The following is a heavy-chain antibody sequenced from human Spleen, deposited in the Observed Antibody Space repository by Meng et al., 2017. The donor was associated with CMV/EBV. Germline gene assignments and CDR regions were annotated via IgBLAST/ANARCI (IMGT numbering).Heavy chain of an antibody. CDR2: ISAYNGNT. CDR1: GYNFASYG. D-gene: IGHD6-6*01. J-gene: IGHJ3*02. V-gene: IGHV1-18*01. CDR3: AADFEDIAARRYGWGI. Sequence: ASVKVSCKASGYNFASYGLSWVRQAPGQGLEWMGWISAYNGNTNYAQKLQGRVTMTTDTSTSTAYMELRSLRSEDTAVYYCAADFEDIAARRYGWGIWGQGTMVTVSS.